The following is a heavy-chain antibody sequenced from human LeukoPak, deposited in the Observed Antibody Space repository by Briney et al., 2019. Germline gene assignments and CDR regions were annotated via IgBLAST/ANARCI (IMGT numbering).Heavy chain of an antibody. CDR1: GFRFDDFV. CDR2: ISWRGTTT. CDR3: AKNESTGEYSPGYFYGMGV. Sequence: PGRSLRLSFVVSGFRFDDFVMHWVRQAPGKGLEWVSGISWRGTTTGYADSVKGRFTISRHSAKNSLYLQMDSLRAEDTALYYCAKNESTGEYSPGYFYGMGVWGQGTTVTVSS. V-gene: IGHV3-9*01. D-gene: IGHD2/OR15-2a*01. J-gene: IGHJ6*02.